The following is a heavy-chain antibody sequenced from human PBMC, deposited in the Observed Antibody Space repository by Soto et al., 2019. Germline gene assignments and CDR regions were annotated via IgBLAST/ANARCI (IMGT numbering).Heavy chain of an antibody. J-gene: IGHJ4*02. CDR1: GGSIDRSNYY. CDR3: ARHFVAVVIKGWGY. Sequence: QLQLQESGPGLVKPSETLSLTCNVSGGSIDRSNYYWDWLRQPPGKGLEWIGTTYYNGNAYYNPSLKSRVPMSVDTSKNPFSLKLVSVTAADTAVYYCARHFVAVVIKGWGYWGQGTLVTVSS. CDR2: TYYNGNA. D-gene: IGHD3-10*01. V-gene: IGHV4-39*01.